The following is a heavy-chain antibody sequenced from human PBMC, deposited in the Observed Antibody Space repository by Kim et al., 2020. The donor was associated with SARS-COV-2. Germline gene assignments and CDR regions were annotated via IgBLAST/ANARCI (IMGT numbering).Heavy chain of an antibody. CDR1: GFTVSSNY. V-gene: IGHV3-53*01. CDR3: AREGGGLTYYYGSGRSGDAFDI. J-gene: IGHJ3*02. D-gene: IGHD3-10*01. CDR2: IYSGGST. Sequence: GSLRLSCAASGFTVSSNYMSWVRQAPGKGLEWVSVIYSGGSTYYADSVKGRFTISRDNSKNTLYLQMNSLRAEDTAVYYCAREGGGLTYYYGSGRSGDAFDIWGQGTMVTVSS.